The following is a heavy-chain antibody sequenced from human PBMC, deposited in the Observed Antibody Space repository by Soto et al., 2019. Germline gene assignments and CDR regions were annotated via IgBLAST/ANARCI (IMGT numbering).Heavy chain of an antibody. Sequence: ASVKVSCKDSGYTFTNYGISWVPQAPGQVLQRMVWVLAYNGNTNYAQKLQGRVTMTTDTSTSTAYMELRSLRSDDTAVYYCARDYAAAYYDFWSGYPPRGSHYYYGMDVWGQGTTVTVS. D-gene: IGHD3-3*01. CDR2: VLAYNGNT. CDR3: ARDYAAAYYDFWSGYPPRGSHYYYGMDV. V-gene: IGHV1-18*01. J-gene: IGHJ6*02. CDR1: GYTFTNYG.